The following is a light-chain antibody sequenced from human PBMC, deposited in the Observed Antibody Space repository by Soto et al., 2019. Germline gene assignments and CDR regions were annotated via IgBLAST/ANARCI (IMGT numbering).Light chain of an antibody. V-gene: IGKV3D-11*01. Sequence: VLTQSPSTLSLSLGETATISCRASQGISYYVAWYQQKAGKAPKLLVYDTFKMSTGVPARFSGSGSGTDFTPNISSLVPEDAAVDYGNQRSQWLALTFGGGTKVDIK. J-gene: IGKJ4*01. CDR1: QGISYY. CDR3: NQRSQWLALT. CDR2: DTF.